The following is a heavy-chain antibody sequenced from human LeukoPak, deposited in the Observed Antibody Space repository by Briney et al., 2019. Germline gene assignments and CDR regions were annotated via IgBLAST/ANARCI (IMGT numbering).Heavy chain of an antibody. Sequence: GASVKVSCKASGYTFTGYFIHWVRQAPGQGLQWMGCINPNSGGTNYAQKFQGRVTMTRDTSISTAYMELSRLRSDDTAVYYCAREDYYGSGNYYSYFDHWGQGTLVTVSS. D-gene: IGHD3-10*01. V-gene: IGHV1-2*02. CDR1: GYTFTGYF. J-gene: IGHJ4*02. CDR2: INPNSGGT. CDR3: AREDYYGSGNYYSYFDH.